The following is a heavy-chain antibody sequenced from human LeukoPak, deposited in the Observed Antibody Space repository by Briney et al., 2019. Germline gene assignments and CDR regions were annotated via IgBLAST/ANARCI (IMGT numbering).Heavy chain of an antibody. CDR1: GYTFTSYG. Sequence: ASVKVSCKASGYTFTSYGISWVRRAPGQGLEWMGWINPNSGGTNYAQKFQGRVTMTRDTSISTAYMELSRLRSDDTAVYYCARDHRRDGYNFWFDPWGQGTLVTVSS. J-gene: IGHJ5*02. D-gene: IGHD5-24*01. CDR2: INPNSGGT. CDR3: ARDHRRDGYNFWFDP. V-gene: IGHV1-2*02.